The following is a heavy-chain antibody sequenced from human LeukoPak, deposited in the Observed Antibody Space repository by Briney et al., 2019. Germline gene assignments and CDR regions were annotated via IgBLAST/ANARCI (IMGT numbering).Heavy chain of an antibody. V-gene: IGHV4-4*02. J-gene: IGHJ4*02. Sequence: SGTLSLTCAVSGGSISSSNWWSWVRQPPGKGLEWIGEIYYSGSTYYNPSLKSRVTISVDTSKNQFSLKLSSVTAADTAVYYCARGKSRSGYGDYDYWGQGTLVTVSS. CDR2: IYYSGST. CDR3: ARGKSRSGYGDYDY. CDR1: GGSISSSNW. D-gene: IGHD4-17*01.